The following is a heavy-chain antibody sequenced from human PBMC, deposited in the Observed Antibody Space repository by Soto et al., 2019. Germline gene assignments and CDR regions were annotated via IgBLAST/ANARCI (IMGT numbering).Heavy chain of an antibody. CDR3: ARDRAGVGYNIDV. CDR2: IWNDGSER. CDR1: GFTFRSYG. Sequence: QVQLVESGGGVVQPGRSLRLSCAASGFTFRSYGMHWVRQAPGKGLEWVAVIWNDGSERYYADSVKGRFTIPRDNSKNALDLKTTSLRAEDTAVYYGARDRAGVGYNIDVWGQGTTVTVSS. J-gene: IGHJ6*02. D-gene: IGHD5-12*01. V-gene: IGHV3-33*01.